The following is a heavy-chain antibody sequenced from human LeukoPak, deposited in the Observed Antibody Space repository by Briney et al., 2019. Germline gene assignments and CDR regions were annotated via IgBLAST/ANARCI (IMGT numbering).Heavy chain of an antibody. CDR3: ERSSITVVRGAYEIFDY. Sequence: ASVKVSCKASGYTFTGHYIHWVRQAPGQGLEWMGWVNPNGGATNYEQSFQDRVALTRDTSINTAYMELTMLTSDDTAVYYCERSSITVVRGAYEIFDYWGQGTLVTVSS. J-gene: IGHJ4*02. D-gene: IGHD3-10*01. CDR2: VNPNGGAT. CDR1: GYTFTGHY. V-gene: IGHV1-2*02.